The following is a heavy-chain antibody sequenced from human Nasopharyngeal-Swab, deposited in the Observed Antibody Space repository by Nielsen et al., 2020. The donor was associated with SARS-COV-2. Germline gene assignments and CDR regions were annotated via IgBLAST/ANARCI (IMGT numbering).Heavy chain of an antibody. CDR1: GFSFSIYD. CDR2: IGTSGDP. V-gene: IGHV3-13*05. J-gene: IGHJ3*02. D-gene: IGHD2-15*01. CDR3: ARGLRYCSGTLCYTDAFDI. Sequence: SLKISCAASGFSFSIYDMHWVRQPAGKGLEWVSVIGTSGDPYYAGSVKGRFTISRENAKNSLYLQLNSVRAGDTAGYYCARGLRYCSGTLCYTDAFDIWGQGTMVTVSS.